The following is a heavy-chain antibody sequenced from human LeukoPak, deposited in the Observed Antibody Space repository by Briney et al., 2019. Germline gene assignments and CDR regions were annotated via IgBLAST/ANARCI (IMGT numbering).Heavy chain of an antibody. V-gene: IGHV3-21*01. CDR2: IIISSKYI. CDR1: GLTFSSYS. Sequence: ARSPRLSCSATGLTFSSYSMNWVRQAPGKGLEKISCIIISSKYIYYADSVKGRFTISRDNAKNSLYLQMNSLRAEDTAVYYCAREAGWDSSSSDYYYYYMDVWGKGTTVTVSS. J-gene: IGHJ6*03. D-gene: IGHD6-6*01. CDR3: AREAGWDSSSSDYYYYYMDV.